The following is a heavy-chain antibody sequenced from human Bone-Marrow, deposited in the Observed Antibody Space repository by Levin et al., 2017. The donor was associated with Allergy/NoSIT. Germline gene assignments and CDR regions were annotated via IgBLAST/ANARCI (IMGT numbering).Heavy chain of an antibody. D-gene: IGHD3-10*01. CDR1: GITVSDNY. CDR3: SVLVRGVANWFDP. CDR2: MYRGGST. V-gene: IGHV3-53*01. Sequence: SCATSGITVSDNYMSWVRQAPGKGLEWVAVMYRGGSTYYGGSVKGRFTIVRGDSKNMVHLEMNGLRVDDTAVYYCSVLVRGVANWFDPWGQGALVIVSS. J-gene: IGHJ5*02.